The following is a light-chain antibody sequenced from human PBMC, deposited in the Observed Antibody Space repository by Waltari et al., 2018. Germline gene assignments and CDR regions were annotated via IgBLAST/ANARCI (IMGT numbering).Light chain of an antibody. CDR3: ASWDDSLSVGV. J-gene: IGLJ3*02. Sequence: QSVLTQPPSASGTPGQRVPISCSGSISNLGTNYVYWYQQFPGTAPKLPIQRNNQRPSGVPDRCAGSKSGTSGSLAISGLRSEDEADYYCASWDDSLSVGVFGGGTKLTVL. CDR2: RNN. V-gene: IGLV1-47*01. CDR1: ISNLGTNY.